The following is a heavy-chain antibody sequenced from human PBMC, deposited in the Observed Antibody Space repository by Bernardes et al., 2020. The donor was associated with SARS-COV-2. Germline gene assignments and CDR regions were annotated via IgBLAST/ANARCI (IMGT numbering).Heavy chain of an antibody. V-gene: IGHV3-23*01. CDR1: IFTFPTYS. D-gene: IGHD6-19*01. CDR3: AKTAPYDSGWSYDY. J-gene: IGHJ4*02. Sequence: SLRLTMSALIFTFPTYSMMAVPPTPFHAVWRVSTLRNRGGSAYYAASVKGRFPLSRDNAKNRMYLQMDGLRAEDTAVYYCAKTAPYDSGWSYDYWGQGTLVTVSS. CDR2: LRNRGGSA.